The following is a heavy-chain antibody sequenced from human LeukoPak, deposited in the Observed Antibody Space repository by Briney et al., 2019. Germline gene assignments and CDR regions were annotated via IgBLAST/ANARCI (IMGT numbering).Heavy chain of an antibody. CDR1: GGSISSGGYS. V-gene: IGHV4-30-2*01. J-gene: IGHJ3*02. D-gene: IGHD4-17*01. CDR3: ARHYGDDNTFDI. CDR2: IYHSGST. Sequence: SETLSLTCAVSGGSISSGGYSWRWIRQPPGKGLEWIGYIYHSGSTYYNPSLKSRVTISVDRSKNQFSLKLSSVTAADTAVYYCARHYGDDNTFDIWGQGTMVTVSS.